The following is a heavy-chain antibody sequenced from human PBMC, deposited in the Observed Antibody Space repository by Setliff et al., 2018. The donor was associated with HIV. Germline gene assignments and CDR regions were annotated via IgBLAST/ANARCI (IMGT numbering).Heavy chain of an antibody. Sequence: GKSLKISCAASGFTFEDYGMSWVRQVPGKGLEWVSGISWSGGGTGYAASVKDRFTISRDDAKNSLYLQMSSLRVEDTALYFCARSFPYYYESGGVYAMDVWGLGTTVTVSS. D-gene: IGHD3-22*01. CDR2: ISWSGGGT. CDR1: GFTFEDYG. CDR3: ARSFPYYYESGGVYAMDV. V-gene: IGHV3-20*04. J-gene: IGHJ6*02.